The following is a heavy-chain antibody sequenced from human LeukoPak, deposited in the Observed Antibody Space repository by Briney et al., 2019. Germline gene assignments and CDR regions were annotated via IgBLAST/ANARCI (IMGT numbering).Heavy chain of an antibody. CDR3: ARRWANYYDSSGYGLV. CDR1: GFTFSSSA. D-gene: IGHD3-22*01. Sequence: GGSLRLSCAASGFTFSSSAMSWVRQAPGKGLEWVSYISSSGSTIYYADSVKGRFTISRDNAKNSLYLQMNSLRAEDTAVYYCARRWANYYDSSGYGLVWGQGTLVTVSS. J-gene: IGHJ4*02. V-gene: IGHV3-48*03. CDR2: ISSSGSTI.